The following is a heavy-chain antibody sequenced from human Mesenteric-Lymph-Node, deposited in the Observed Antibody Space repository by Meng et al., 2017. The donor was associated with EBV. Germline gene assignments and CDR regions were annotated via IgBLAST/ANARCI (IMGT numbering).Heavy chain of an antibody. J-gene: IGHJ4*01. CDR1: GFSLTTCSVS. V-gene: IGHV2-5*02. CDR3: ARRPYSWNFDL. CDR2: IYWDYDK. Sequence: QITLQESVPTLVKPTQTHTLTCPFSGFSLTTCSVSVGWIRQPPGKALEWLAVIYWDYDKRYSPSLKSRLTINKDTSKNQVVLTMTNMDPVGTATYYCARRPYSWNFDLWGHGPLVTVSS. D-gene: IGHD1-26*01.